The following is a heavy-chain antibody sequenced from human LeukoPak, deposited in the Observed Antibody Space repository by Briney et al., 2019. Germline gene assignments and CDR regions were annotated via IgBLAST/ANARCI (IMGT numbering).Heavy chain of an antibody. CDR2: IYYSGST. CDR3: VPERGSNWEYFDY. D-gene: IGHD6-13*01. Sequence: SQTLSLTCTVSGGSISSGGYYWSWIRQHPGKGLEWIGYIYYSGSTYYNPSLKSRVTISVDTSKNQFSLKLSSVTAADTAVYYCVPERGSNWEYFDYWGQGTLVTVSS. CDR1: GGSISSGGYY. V-gene: IGHV4-31*03. J-gene: IGHJ4*02.